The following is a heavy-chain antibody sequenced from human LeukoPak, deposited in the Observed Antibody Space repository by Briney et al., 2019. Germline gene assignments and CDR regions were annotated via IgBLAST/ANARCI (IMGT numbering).Heavy chain of an antibody. J-gene: IGHJ4*02. CDR3: AKDVGDYYDSSGYTGPFDY. CDR1: GITFSSYA. CDR2: ISYDGSNK. D-gene: IGHD3-22*01. V-gene: IGHV3-30*04. Sequence: GGSLRLSCAASGITFSSYAMHWVRQAPGKGLEWVAVISYDGSNKYYADSVKGRFTISRDNSKNTLYLQMNSLRAEDTAVYYCAKDVGDYYDSSGYTGPFDYWGQGTLVTVSS.